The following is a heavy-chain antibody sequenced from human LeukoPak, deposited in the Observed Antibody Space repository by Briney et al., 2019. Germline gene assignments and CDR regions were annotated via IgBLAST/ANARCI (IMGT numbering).Heavy chain of an antibody. V-gene: IGHV3-23*01. CDR1: GFTLSTWA. CDR2: ISGSGGNT. CDR3: AKDLNYDFWSGYYGYFDY. D-gene: IGHD3-3*01. Sequence: GGSLRLSCGASGFTLSTWAMLWLRQAPGKGLEWVSGISGSGGNTYYADSVKGRFTISRDNSKNTLYLQMNSLRAEDTAVYYCAKDLNYDFWSGYYGYFDYWGQGTLVTVSS. J-gene: IGHJ4*02.